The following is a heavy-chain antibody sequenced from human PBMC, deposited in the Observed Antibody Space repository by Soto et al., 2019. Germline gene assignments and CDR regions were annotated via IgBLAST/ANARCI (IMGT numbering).Heavy chain of an antibody. J-gene: IGHJ5*02. CDR2: IYFTGNT. CDR1: GGSITSSSHF. Sequence: SSETLSLTCSASGGSITSSSHFWGWVRQPPGKGLEWIGTIYFTGNTYYTPSLKSRLTMSIDTSKNEFSLRLNSVTAADTAVYYCAGQTFTIAAASYGRSNWFDPWGPGTLVTVLL. V-gene: IGHV4-39*01. CDR3: AGQTFTIAAASYGRSNWFDP. D-gene: IGHD6-25*01.